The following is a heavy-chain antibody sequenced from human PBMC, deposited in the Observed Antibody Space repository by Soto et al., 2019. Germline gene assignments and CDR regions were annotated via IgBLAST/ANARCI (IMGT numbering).Heavy chain of an antibody. J-gene: IGHJ5*02. Sequence: SETLSLTCAVYGGSFSGYYWSWIRQPPGKGLEWIGEINHSGSTNYNPSLKSRVTISVDTSKNQFSLKLSSVTAADTAVYYCARATTVTDNNWFDPWGQGTLVTVSS. D-gene: IGHD4-4*01. CDR2: INHSGST. V-gene: IGHV4-34*01. CDR3: ARATTVTDNNWFDP. CDR1: GGSFSGYY.